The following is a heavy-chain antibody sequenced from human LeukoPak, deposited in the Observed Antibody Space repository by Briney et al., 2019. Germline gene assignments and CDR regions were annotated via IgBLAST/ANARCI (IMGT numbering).Heavy chain of an antibody. CDR1: GFTFSSYS. V-gene: IGHV3-21*01. CDR2: ISSSSSYI. J-gene: IGHJ5*02. CDR3: ARGRGYCSSTSCQNWFDP. D-gene: IGHD2-2*01. Sequence: GGSLRLSCAASGFTFSSYSMNWVRQAPGKGLEWVSSISSSSSYIYYADSVKGRFTISRDNAKNSLYLQMNSLRAEDTAVYYCARGRGYCSSTSCQNWFDPWGQGTLVTASS.